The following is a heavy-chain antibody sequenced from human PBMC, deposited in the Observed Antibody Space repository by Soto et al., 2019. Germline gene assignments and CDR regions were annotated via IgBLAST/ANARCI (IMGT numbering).Heavy chain of an antibody. Sequence: QLQLQESGPGLVKPSETLSLTCTVSGGSISSSSYYWGWIRQPPGKGLEWIGSIYYSGSTYYNPSLKRRVTISVDTSKNQFSLKLSSVTAADTAVYYCASINIVVVVAATPDAFDIWGLGTMVTVSS. D-gene: IGHD2-15*01. CDR2: IYYSGST. CDR3: ASINIVVVVAATPDAFDI. J-gene: IGHJ3*02. V-gene: IGHV4-39*01. CDR1: GGSISSSSYY.